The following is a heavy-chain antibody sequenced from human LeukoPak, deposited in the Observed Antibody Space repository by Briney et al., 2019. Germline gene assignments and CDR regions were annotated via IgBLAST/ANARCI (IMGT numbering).Heavy chain of an antibody. CDR1: GYTFTSYD. V-gene: IGHV1-2*02. CDR3: ARGGRGGSGYYRPSVFYYYYGMDV. D-gene: IGHD3-22*01. CDR2: INPNSGGT. Sequence: ASVKVSCKASGYTFTSYDINWVRQAPGQGLEWMGWINPNSGGTNYAQKFQGRVTMTRDTSISTAYMELSRLRSDNTAVYYCARGGRGGSGYYRPSVFYYYYGMDVWGQGTTVTVSS. J-gene: IGHJ6*02.